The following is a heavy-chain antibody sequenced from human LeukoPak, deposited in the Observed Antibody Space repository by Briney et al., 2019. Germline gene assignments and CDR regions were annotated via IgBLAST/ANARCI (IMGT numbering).Heavy chain of an antibody. CDR1: GGSFSGYY. J-gene: IGHJ4*02. D-gene: IGHD2-2*02. CDR2: INHSGST. CDR3: ARVPSVPAAILGFDY. V-gene: IGHV4-34*01. Sequence: SETLSLTCAVYGGSFSGYYWSWIRQAPGKGLEWIGEINHSGSTNYNPSLKSRVTISVDTSKNQFSLKLSSVTAADTAVYYCARVPSVPAAILGFDYWGQGTLVTVSS.